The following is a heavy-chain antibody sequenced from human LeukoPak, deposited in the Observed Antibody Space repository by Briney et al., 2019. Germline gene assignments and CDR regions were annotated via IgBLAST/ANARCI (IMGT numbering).Heavy chain of an antibody. V-gene: IGHV4-31*03. D-gene: IGHD5-24*01. CDR1: GGSISSGGSY. CDR3: ARELRRDGYSTGGFDI. CDR2: IYYSGST. Sequence: TLSLTCTVSGGSISSGGSYWSWIRHHPGKGLEWIGYIYYSGSTYYNPSLKSRVTISVDTSENQFSLKLTSVTAADTAVYYCARELRRDGYSTGGFDIWGQGTMVTVSS. J-gene: IGHJ3*02.